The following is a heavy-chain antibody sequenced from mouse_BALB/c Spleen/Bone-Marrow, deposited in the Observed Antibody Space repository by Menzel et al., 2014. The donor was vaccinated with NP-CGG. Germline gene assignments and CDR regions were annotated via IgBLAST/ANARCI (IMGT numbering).Heavy chain of an antibody. J-gene: IGHJ4*01. D-gene: IGHD2-1*01. Sequence: QVQLQQSGAELMKPGASVKISCKATGYIFSSYWIEWVKQRPGHGLEWIGEILPGSGSTNYNEKFKGKATFTADTSSNTAYMQLSSPTSEDSAVYHCARYGNYAMDYWGQGTSVTVSS. CDR2: ILPGSGST. CDR1: GYIFSSYW. CDR3: ARYGNYAMDY. V-gene: IGHV1-9*01.